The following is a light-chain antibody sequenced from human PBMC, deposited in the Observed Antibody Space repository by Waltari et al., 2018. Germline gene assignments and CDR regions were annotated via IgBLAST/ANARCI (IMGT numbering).Light chain of an antibody. Sequence: DIQMTQSPSSLSASVGDRVAITCRASQTINNFLNWYQKKPGKAPKLLIYGASTLHNGVPSRFGGSASGTDFTLIISSLQPEDFATYYCQQAYNTPVTFGPGTKVDIK. CDR1: QTINNF. CDR2: GAS. V-gene: IGKV1-39*01. J-gene: IGKJ3*01. CDR3: QQAYNTPVT.